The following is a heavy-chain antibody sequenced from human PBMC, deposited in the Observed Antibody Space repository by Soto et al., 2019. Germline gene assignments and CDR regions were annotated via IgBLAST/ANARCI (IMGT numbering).Heavy chain of an antibody. CDR2: ISAYNGNT. Sequence: QVQLVQSGAEVKKPGASVKVSCKASGYTFTSYGISWVRQAPGQGLEWMGWISAYNGNTNYAQKLQGRVTMTTDTSTSTAYMELRSLRPDDTAVYYCARVGFWYNWNVTPLRWFDPWGQGTLVTVSS. CDR3: ARVGFWYNWNVTPLRWFDP. J-gene: IGHJ5*02. CDR1: GYTFTSYG. V-gene: IGHV1-18*01. D-gene: IGHD1-1*01.